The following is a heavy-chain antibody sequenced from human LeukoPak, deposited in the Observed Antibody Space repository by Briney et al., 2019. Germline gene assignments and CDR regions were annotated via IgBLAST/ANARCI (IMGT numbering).Heavy chain of an antibody. CDR1: GGTFSSYA. D-gene: IGHD5-24*01. CDR2: NIPIFGTA. V-gene: IGHV1-69*01. J-gene: IGHJ4*02. CDR3: AREKATCYFDY. Sequence: SSPRVSSKASGGTFSSYAISWVRQAPGQGLEWMGGNIPIFGTANYSQKFRGRVTNTADESTSTAYMELSSLRSEDTAVYYCAREKATCYFDYWGQGTLVSVSS.